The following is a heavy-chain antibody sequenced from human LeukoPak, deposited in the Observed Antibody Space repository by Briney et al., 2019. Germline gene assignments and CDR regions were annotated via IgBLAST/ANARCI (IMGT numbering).Heavy chain of an antibody. CDR2: ISSSGATR. D-gene: IGHD6-19*01. V-gene: IGHV3-48*03. CDR1: GFAFSVYE. J-gene: IGHJ4*02. CDR3: ATLTVASSFDY. Sequence: GGFPRLSCAASGFAFSVYEMYLVRPAPGKRLEGVSYISSSGATRYYADSVKGRSTISRDNANQSLYLQMNSLRAEDTAVYYCATLTVASSFDYWGQGTLVTVSS.